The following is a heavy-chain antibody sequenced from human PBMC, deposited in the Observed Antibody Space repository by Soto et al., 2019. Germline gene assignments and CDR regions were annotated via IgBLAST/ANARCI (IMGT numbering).Heavy chain of an antibody. CDR1: GGSISSDDYY. CDR2: IYYSGST. Sequence: SETLSLTCTVSGGSISSDDYYWSWIRQPPGKGLEWIGYIYYSGSTYYNPSLKSRVTISVDTSKNQFSLKLSSVTAADTAVYYCARDRVYYYDSSGPRTWFDPWGQGTLVTVSS. V-gene: IGHV4-30-4*01. CDR3: ARDRVYYYDSSGPRTWFDP. D-gene: IGHD3-22*01. J-gene: IGHJ5*02.